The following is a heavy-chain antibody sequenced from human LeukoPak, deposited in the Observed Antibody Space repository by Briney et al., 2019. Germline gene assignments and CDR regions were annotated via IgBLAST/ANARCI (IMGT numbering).Heavy chain of an antibody. Sequence: GGTLRLSCAASGFTFSNYGVSWVRQAPGKGLEWVAVISYDGSNKYYADSVKGRFTISRDNSKNTLCLQMNSLRAEDTAVYYCAKDGYSYVRYFDLWGRGTLVTVSS. V-gene: IGHV3-30*18. J-gene: IGHJ2*01. D-gene: IGHD5-18*01. CDR3: AKDGYSYVRYFDL. CDR1: GFTFSNYG. CDR2: ISYDGSNK.